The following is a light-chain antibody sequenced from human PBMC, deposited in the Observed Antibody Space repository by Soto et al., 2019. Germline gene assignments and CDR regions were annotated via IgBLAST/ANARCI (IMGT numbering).Light chain of an antibody. CDR1: QSVLCSSTNKNY. Sequence: DIVMTQSPDSLAVSLGERATINCKSSQSVLCSSTNKNYLAWYQQKPGQPPKLLIYWASTRESGVPDRFSGSGSGTDFTLTISSLQAEDVAVYHCQQYYSTPPPFGQGTKVEIK. CDR3: QQYYSTPPP. CDR2: WAS. V-gene: IGKV4-1*01. J-gene: IGKJ1*01.